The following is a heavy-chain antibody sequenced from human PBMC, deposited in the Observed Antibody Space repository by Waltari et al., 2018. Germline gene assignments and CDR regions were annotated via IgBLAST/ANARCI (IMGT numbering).Heavy chain of an antibody. D-gene: IGHD6-13*01. V-gene: IGHV4-59*01. J-gene: IGHJ4*02. CDR1: GGSISSYY. CDR3: ARGSGRAAAGTAQLDY. Sequence: QEQLRQWGAGLLKPSETLSLTCAVYGGSISSYYWSWIRQPPGKGLEWIGYIYYSGSTNYNPSLKSRVTISVDTSKNQFSLKLSSVTAADTAVYYCARGSGRAAAGTAQLDYWGQGTLVTVSS. CDR2: IYYSGST.